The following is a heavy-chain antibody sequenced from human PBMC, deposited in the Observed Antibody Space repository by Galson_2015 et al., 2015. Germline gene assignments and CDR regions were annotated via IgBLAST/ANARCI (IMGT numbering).Heavy chain of an antibody. J-gene: IGHJ3*02. CDR3: ARDKGSGSYYGDAFDI. CDR1: GSIFSSYG. CDR2: IWYDGNNK. V-gene: IGHV3-33*01. D-gene: IGHD1-26*01. Sequence: SLRLSCAASGSIFSSYGMHWVRQAPGKGLEWVAVIWYDGNNKYYADSVKGRFTISRDNSKNTLYLQMNSLRAEDTAVYYCARDKGSGSYYGDAFDIWGQGTMVTVSS.